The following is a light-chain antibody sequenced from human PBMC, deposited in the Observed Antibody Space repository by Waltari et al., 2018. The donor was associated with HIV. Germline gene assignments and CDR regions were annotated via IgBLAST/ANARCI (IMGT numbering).Light chain of an antibody. Sequence: DIVMTQSPDSLAVSLGERATINCKSSESILYSSNNKNYLAWYQQKPGHPPQLLIYWASTRESGVPDRFSGSVSGTDFTLTISSLQAEDVAVYFCQQYYSTPPWTFGQGTKVEIK. CDR1: ESILYSSNNKNY. V-gene: IGKV4-1*01. CDR2: WAS. CDR3: QQYYSTPPWT. J-gene: IGKJ1*01.